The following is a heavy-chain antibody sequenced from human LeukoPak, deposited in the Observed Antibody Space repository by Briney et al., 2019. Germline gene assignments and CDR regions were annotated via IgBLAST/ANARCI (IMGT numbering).Heavy chain of an antibody. CDR3: ARDYYSGYRNWFDP. CDR2: INPNSGGT. Sequence: ASVKVSCKASGYTFTGYYMHWVRQAPGQGLEWMGWINPNSGGTNYAQKFQGRVTMTRDTSISTAYMELSRLRSHDTAVYYCARDYYSGYRNWFDPWGQGTLVTVSS. D-gene: IGHD2/OR15-2a*01. J-gene: IGHJ5*02. CDR1: GYTFTGYY. V-gene: IGHV1-2*02.